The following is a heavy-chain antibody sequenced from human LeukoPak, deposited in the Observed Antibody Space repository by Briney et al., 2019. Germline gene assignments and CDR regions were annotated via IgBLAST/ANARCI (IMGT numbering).Heavy chain of an antibody. V-gene: IGHV4-34*01. CDR2: INHSGST. CDR3: ARRGGVPAANV. D-gene: IGHD2-2*01. Sequence: SETLSLTCAVYGGSFSGYYWSWIRQPPGKGLEWIGEINHSGSTNYNPSLKSRVTISVDTSKNQFSLKLSSVTAADTAVYYCARRGGVPAANVWGQGTLVTVSS. J-gene: IGHJ4*02. CDR1: GGSFSGYY.